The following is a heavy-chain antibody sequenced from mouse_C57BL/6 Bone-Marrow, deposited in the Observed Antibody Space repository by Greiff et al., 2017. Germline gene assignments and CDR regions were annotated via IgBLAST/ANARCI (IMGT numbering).Heavy chain of an antibody. CDR3: AREDYYVYDWYYAMDY. CDR1: GYTFTDYN. CDR2: INPTNGGT. Sequence: VQLQQSGPELVKPGASVKMSCKASGYTFTDYNMHWVKQSPGKSLEWIGYINPTNGGTSYNQKFKGKATLTVNKSSSTAYMELRSLTSEDSAVYYCAREDYYVYDWYYAMDYWGQGTSVTVSS. D-gene: IGHD2-2*01. V-gene: IGHV1-22*01. J-gene: IGHJ4*01.